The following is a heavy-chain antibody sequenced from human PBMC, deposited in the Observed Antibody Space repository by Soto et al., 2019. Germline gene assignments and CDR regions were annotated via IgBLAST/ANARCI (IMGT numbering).Heavy chain of an antibody. Sequence: GGSLRLSCAASGFTFGSHVMTWVRQAPGKGLEWVSSISGSGGNTYYADSVKGRFTISRDNSKNTLYLQMNSLRAEDTAVYYCAKDLGYGTFGFDYWGQGTLVTVSS. D-gene: IGHD3-16*01. V-gene: IGHV3-23*01. CDR1: GFTFGSHV. J-gene: IGHJ4*02. CDR3: AKDLGYGTFGFDY. CDR2: ISGSGGNT.